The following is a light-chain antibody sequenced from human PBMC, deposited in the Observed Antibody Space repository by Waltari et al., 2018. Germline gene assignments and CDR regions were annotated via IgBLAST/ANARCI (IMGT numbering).Light chain of an antibody. CDR3: MQALQTPLT. CDR1: QSLLHSNGYNY. Sequence: DIVMTQSPLSLPVTPGEPASISCRSSQSLLHSNGYNYLDWYLQKPGQSPQLLIYLGSNRASGVPDRFRGNGSGTDFTLKISRVEAEDVGVYYCMQALQTPLTFGQGTKVEIK. V-gene: IGKV2-28*01. J-gene: IGKJ1*01. CDR2: LGS.